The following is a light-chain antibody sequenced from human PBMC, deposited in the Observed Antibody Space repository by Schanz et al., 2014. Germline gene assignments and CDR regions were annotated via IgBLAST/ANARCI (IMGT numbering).Light chain of an antibody. Sequence: QSVLTQPRSVSGSPGQSVTISCTGTSSDVGGYNYVSWYQQHPGKAPKLMIYEVSKRPSGVPDRFSGSKSGNTASLTVSGLQAEDEADYYCSSYAGSSFWVFGGGTKLTVL. CDR3: SSYAGSSFWV. CDR1: SSDVGGYNY. CDR2: EVS. V-gene: IGLV2-8*01. J-gene: IGLJ3*02.